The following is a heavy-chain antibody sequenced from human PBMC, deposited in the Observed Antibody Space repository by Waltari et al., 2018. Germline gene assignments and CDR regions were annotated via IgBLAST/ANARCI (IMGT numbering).Heavy chain of an antibody. J-gene: IGHJ4*02. V-gene: IGHV4-61*02. CDR3: ARDDEWLVPFDY. D-gene: IGHD6-19*01. Sequence: QVQLQESGPGLVKPSQALSLTCTVSGGSISSGSYYWSWIRQPAGKGLEWIGRIYTSGSTNYNPSLKSRVTISVDTSKNQFSLKLSSVTAADTAVYYCARDDEWLVPFDYWGQGTLVTVSS. CDR1: GGSISSGSYY. CDR2: IYTSGST.